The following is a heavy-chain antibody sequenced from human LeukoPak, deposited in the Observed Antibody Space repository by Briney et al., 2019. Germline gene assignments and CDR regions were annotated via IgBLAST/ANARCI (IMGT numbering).Heavy chain of an antibody. Sequence: PGGSLRLSCAASGFTVTTNYMTWVRQAPGKGLESVGFIRSETYGGTAEYAASVKDRFTISRHDSKSIAYLQMNSLKTEDTAVYYCTRAVYCSGGACSFDPWGQGALVTVSS. CDR1: GFTVTTNY. J-gene: IGHJ5*02. D-gene: IGHD2-15*01. CDR3: TRAVYCSGGACSFDP. CDR2: IRSETYGGTA. V-gene: IGHV3-49*04.